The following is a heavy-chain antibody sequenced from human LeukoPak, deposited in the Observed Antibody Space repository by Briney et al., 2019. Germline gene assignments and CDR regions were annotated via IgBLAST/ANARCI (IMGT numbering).Heavy chain of an antibody. V-gene: IGHV4-59*12. CDR2: IYYSGST. Sequence: SEALSLTCTVSGGSISSYYWSWIRQPPGKGLEWIGYIYYSGSTNYNPSLKSRVTMSVDTSKNQFSLKLSSVTAADTAVYYCARSEDSSGWYGGIDYWGQGTLVTVSS. J-gene: IGHJ4*02. CDR3: ARSEDSSGWYGGIDY. CDR1: GGSISSYY. D-gene: IGHD6-19*01.